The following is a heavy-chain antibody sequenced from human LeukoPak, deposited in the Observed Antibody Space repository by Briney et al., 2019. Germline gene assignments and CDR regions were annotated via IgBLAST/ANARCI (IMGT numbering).Heavy chain of an antibody. Sequence: SSETLSLTCAVYGGSFSGYYWSWIRQPPGKGLEWIGEINHSGSSNYNPALKSRVTISVDPSKNQFSLKLSSVTAADTAVYYCARVKARSRNWFDPWGQGTLVTVSS. CDR3: ARVKARSRNWFDP. V-gene: IGHV4-34*01. CDR2: INHSGSS. J-gene: IGHJ5*02. CDR1: GGSFSGYY. D-gene: IGHD1-26*01.